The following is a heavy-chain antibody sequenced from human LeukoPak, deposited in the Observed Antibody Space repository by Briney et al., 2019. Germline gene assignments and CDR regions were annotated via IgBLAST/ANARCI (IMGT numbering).Heavy chain of an antibody. J-gene: IGHJ4*02. CDR2: IIPIFGTA. CDR3: ARAAGIVGAIPIHY. D-gene: IGHD1-26*01. CDR1: GGTFSSYA. V-gene: IGHV1-69*05. Sequence: ASVKVSCKASGGTFSSYAISWVRQAPGQGLEWMGGIIPIFGTANYAQKFQGRVTITTDESTSTAYMELSSLRSEDTAVYYCARAAGIVGAIPIHYWGQGTLVTVSS.